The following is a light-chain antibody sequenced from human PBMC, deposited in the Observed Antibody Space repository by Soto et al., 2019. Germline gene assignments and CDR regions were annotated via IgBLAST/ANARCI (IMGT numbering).Light chain of an antibody. V-gene: IGKV3D-15*01. J-gene: IGKJ2*02. Sequence: EIVMTQSPATLSVSPGERATLSCRASQSVSSNLAWYQQKPGQAPRLLIYGASTRATGIQARFSGSGSGTEFTLTISSLQSEDFAVYYCQQYNNWPPGTFGQGTKLEI. CDR3: QQYNNWPPGT. CDR2: GAS. CDR1: QSVSSN.